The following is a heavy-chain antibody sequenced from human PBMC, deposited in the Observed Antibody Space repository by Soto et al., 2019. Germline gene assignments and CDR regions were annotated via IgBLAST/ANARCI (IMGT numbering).Heavy chain of an antibody. CDR1: GGSISNNY. J-gene: IGHJ4*02. Sequence: PSETLSLTCIFSGGSISNNYWGWIRQPSGKGLEYIGYIYYSGATNYNPSLKSRLTISVDTSKNQFSLKLNSVTAADTAVYYCARVLGGRNLFDYWGQGTLVTVSS. CDR2: IYYSGAT. V-gene: IGHV4-59*01. CDR3: ARVLGGRNLFDY. D-gene: IGHD3-16*01.